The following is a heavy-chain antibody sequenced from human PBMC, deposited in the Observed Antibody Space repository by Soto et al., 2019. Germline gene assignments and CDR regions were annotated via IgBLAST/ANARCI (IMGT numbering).Heavy chain of an antibody. D-gene: IGHD6-19*01. J-gene: IGHJ4*02. CDR2: IYYSGST. CDR3: ARDLGSGWRYYFDY. V-gene: IGHV4-31*03. CDR1: GGSISSGGYY. Sequence: SETLSLTCTVSGGSISSGGYYWSWIRQHPGKGLEWIGYIYYSGSTYYNPSLKSRVTISVDTSKNQFSLKLSSVTAADTAVYYCARDLGSGWRYYFDYWGQGTLVTVSS.